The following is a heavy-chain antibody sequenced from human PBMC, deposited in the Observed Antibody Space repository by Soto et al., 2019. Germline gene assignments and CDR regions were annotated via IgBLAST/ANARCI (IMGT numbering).Heavy chain of an antibody. D-gene: IGHD2-15*01. J-gene: IGHJ4*02. V-gene: IGHV3-33*06. Sequence: GGSLRLSCEASGFKFSSYGMHWVRQAPGKGLEWVAVIWYDGSNKFYADSVKGRFTISRDNSRNELYLQMNSLRAEDTAVYYCTKDAPGVVRGPLQTGFWDYWGQGTPVTVSS. CDR1: GFKFSSYG. CDR3: TKDAPGVVRGPLQTGFWDY. CDR2: IWYDGSNK.